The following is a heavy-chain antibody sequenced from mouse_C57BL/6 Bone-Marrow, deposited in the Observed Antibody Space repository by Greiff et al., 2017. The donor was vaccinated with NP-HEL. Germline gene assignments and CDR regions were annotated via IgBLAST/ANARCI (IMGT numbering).Heavy chain of an antibody. CDR2: IYPGSGNT. V-gene: IGHV1-76*01. Sequence: VQLQESGAELVRPGASVKLSCKASGYTFTDYYINWVKQRPGQGLEWIARIYPGSGNTYYNEKFKGKATLTAEKSSSPAYMQLSSLTSEDSAVYFCARRGQGTEYWGQGTTLTVSS. J-gene: IGHJ2*01. CDR3: ARRGQGTEY. D-gene: IGHD3-2*02. CDR1: GYTFTDYY.